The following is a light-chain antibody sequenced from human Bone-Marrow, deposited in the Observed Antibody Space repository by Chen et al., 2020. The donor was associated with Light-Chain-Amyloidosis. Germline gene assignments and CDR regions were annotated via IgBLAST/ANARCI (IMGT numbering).Light chain of an antibody. V-gene: IGLV1-44*01. Sequence: QSVLTQPPSASGTPGQRVTISCSGGRSNVGANGVNWYQQLPGAAPKLLIFDTNRRPSGVPDRFSGSKSGTSASLALSDPQSEDEAHYYCAPWDDRLNGWVFGGGARLTVL. CDR3: APWDDRLNGWV. J-gene: IGLJ3*02. CDR1: RSNVGANG. CDR2: DTN.